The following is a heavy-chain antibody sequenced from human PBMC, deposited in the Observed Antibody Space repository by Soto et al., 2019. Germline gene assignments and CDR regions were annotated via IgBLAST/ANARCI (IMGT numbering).Heavy chain of an antibody. D-gene: IGHD2-15*01. CDR1: GGSISSSNW. CDR3: ARDRRIFFNWFDP. Sequence: QVQLQKSGPGLVKPSGTLSLTCAVSGGSISSSNWWSWVRQPPGRGLEWIGEIYHSGSTNYNPSLKSRVTISVDKSKNQFSLKLSSVTVADTAVYHCARDRRIFFNWFDPWGQGTLVTVSS. CDR2: IYHSGST. J-gene: IGHJ5*02. V-gene: IGHV4-4*02.